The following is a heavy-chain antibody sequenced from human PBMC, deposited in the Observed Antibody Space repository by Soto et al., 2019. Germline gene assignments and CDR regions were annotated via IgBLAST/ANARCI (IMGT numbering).Heavy chain of an antibody. CDR3: AYGSSSAWIDY. CDR2: AYFSGGNT. V-gene: IGHV4-39*01. J-gene: IGHJ4*02. CDR1: GDSMRGYHFY. Sequence: PSETLSLTCSVSGDSMRGYHFYWGWIRQAPGKGLEWIGSAYFSGGNTYYSPSLKSRVSISVDTSKNEFSLRLTSLTAADTAVYFCAYGSSSAWIDYWGQGTLVTVSS. D-gene: IGHD6-25*01.